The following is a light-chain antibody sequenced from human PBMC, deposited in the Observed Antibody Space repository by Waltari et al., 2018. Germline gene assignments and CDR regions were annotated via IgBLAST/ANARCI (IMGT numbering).Light chain of an antibody. CDR3: QQYNNWPPL. J-gene: IGKJ1*01. Sequence: DIVMTQSPDSLAVSLGERATINCKSSQSIFYSSNNKNYLAWYQQKPGQSPKLLISWASTRESGVPDRFSGSGSGTDFTLTISSLQAEDVAVYYCQQYNNWPPLFGQGTKVEIK. CDR1: QSIFYSSNNKNY. V-gene: IGKV4-1*01. CDR2: WAS.